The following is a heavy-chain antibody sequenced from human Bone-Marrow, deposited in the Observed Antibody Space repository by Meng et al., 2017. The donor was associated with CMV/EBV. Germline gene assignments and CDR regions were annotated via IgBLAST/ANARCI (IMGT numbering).Heavy chain of an antibody. Sequence: ASVKVSCKASGYTFTSYGISWVRQAPGQGLEWMGWISAYNGNTNYAQKLQGRVTMTTDTSTSTAYMELRSLRANGTAVYYCARDLAARLPGDNWFDPWGQGTLVTVSS. CDR3: ARDLAARLPGDNWFDP. CDR1: GYTFTSYG. CDR2: ISAYNGNT. J-gene: IGHJ5*02. D-gene: IGHD6-6*01. V-gene: IGHV1-18*01.